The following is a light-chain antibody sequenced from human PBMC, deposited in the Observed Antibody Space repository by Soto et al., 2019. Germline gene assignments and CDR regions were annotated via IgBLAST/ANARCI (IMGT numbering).Light chain of an antibody. J-gene: IGKJ4*01. Sequence: EIVLTQSPATLSLSPGERATLSCRASQSVSSFFVWYQQKRSQAPRLLIYDASKRATGIPARFSGSGSGTDFTLTISSLEPEDFAVYYCQQRLNWPLTFGGGTTVEIK. CDR3: QQRLNWPLT. CDR1: QSVSSF. CDR2: DAS. V-gene: IGKV3-11*01.